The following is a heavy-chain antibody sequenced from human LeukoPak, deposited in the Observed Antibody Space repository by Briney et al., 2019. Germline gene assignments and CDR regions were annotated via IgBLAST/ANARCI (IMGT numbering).Heavy chain of an antibody. V-gene: IGHV3-48*02. CDR2: ISSSSSTI. CDR3: ARDFPYSSGYYN. Sequence: PGGSLRLSCAASGFTFSGCAMSWVRQAPGKGLEWVSYISSSSSTIYYADSVKGRFTISRDNAKNSLYLQMNSLRDEDTAVYYCARDFPYSSGYYNWGQGTLVTVSS. D-gene: IGHD3-22*01. CDR1: GFTFSGCA. J-gene: IGHJ4*02.